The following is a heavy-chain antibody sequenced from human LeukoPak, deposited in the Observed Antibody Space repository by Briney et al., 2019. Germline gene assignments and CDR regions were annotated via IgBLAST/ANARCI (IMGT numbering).Heavy chain of an antibody. V-gene: IGHV4-31*03. CDR2: IYYTGTT. CDR3: ARASYDSSRSYYYYMDV. Sequence: SETLSHTCTVSGDSISSSAYYWSWNRHHPGNGLECIGYIYYTGTTYYNPSLKCRLVISRDTSRNQFSLQLSSVAAADTAMYYCARASYDSSRSYYYYMDVWGKGTTVTVSS. J-gene: IGHJ6*03. D-gene: IGHD3-22*01. CDR1: GDSISSSAYY.